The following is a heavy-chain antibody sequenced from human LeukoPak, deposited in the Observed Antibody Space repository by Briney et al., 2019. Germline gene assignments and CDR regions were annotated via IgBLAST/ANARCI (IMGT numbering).Heavy chain of an antibody. D-gene: IGHD3-22*01. V-gene: IGHV3-66*03. CDR3: ARAAPRSDSSRWNYFDY. CDR2: IYSCGST. CDR1: GFTDSINY. J-gene: IGHJ4*02. Sequence: GGPLRLFCTASGFTDSINYMSWARQAPGEGLEGVSFIYSCGSTYYADSVQGRFTISRDNSKNTLYLQMNSLRAEDTAVYYCARAAPRSDSSRWNYFDYWGRGALVTVSS.